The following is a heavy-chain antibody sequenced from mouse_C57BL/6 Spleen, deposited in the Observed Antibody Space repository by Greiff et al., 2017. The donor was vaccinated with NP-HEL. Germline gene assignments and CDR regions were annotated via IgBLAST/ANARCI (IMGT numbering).Heavy chain of an antibody. J-gene: IGHJ2*01. CDR3: ASEAITTVVATNYFDY. CDR2: INTSNGGT. Sequence: QVQLQQPGTELVKPGASVKLSCKASGYTFTSYWMHWVKQRPGQGLEWIGNINTSNGGTNYNEKLKSKATLTVDKSSSTAYMQLCSLTSEYSAVYSCASEAITTVVATNYFDYWGQGTTLTVSS. V-gene: IGHV1-53*01. CDR1: GYTFTSYW. D-gene: IGHD1-1*01.